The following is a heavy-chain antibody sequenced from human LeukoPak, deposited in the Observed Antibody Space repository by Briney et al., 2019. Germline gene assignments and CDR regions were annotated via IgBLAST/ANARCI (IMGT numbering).Heavy chain of an antibody. V-gene: IGHV3-53*01. CDR1: GFTVSSNY. D-gene: IGHD6-13*01. CDR2: IYGDGRT. Sequence: GGSLRLSCAGSGFTVSSNYMTWVRQAPGKGLEWVSVIYGDGRTYYADSVKGRFTISRDNSKNTVYVQMNSLRAEDTALYYCALAGYRSSGLGVWGQGTLVTVSS. J-gene: IGHJ4*02. CDR3: ALAGYRSSGLGV.